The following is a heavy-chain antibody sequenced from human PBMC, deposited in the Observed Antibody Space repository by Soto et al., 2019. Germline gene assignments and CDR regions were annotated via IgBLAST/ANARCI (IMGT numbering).Heavy chain of an antibody. CDR1: GGSISSGGYY. Sequence: QVQLQESGPGLVKPSQTLSLTCSVSGGSISSGGYYWSWLRQHPGKGLEWIGDIYYSGSTHYNPSLKSRVTISIDTSKNQFSLKLSSVTAADTAVYYCARGVNWNYVYWGQGTLVTVSS. V-gene: IGHV4-31*03. CDR2: IYYSGST. J-gene: IGHJ4*02. D-gene: IGHD1-7*01. CDR3: ARGVNWNYVY.